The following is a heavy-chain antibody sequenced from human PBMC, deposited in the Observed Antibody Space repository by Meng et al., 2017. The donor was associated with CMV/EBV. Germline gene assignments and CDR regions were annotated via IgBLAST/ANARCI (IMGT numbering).Heavy chain of an antibody. J-gene: IGHJ5*02. Sequence: VQLRGRRPGLVTPSETLSFPGTASGGIISSYYWGWIRQPPGKGLEWIGYIYYSGSTNYNPSLKSRVTISVDTSKNQFSLKLSSVTAADTAVYYCASHYGRYSGSYYGWFDPWGQGTLVTVSS. CDR1: GGIISSYY. CDR3: ASHYGRYSGSYYGWFDP. V-gene: IGHV4-59*01. D-gene: IGHD1-26*01. CDR2: IYYSGST.